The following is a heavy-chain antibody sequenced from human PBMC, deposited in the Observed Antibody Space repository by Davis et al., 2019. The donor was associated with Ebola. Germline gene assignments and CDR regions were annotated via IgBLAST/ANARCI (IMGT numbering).Heavy chain of an antibody. CDR2: ISSNGGST. J-gene: IGHJ6*02. Sequence: GVLKISCAASGFTFSSYAMHWVRQAPGKGLEYVSAISSNGGSTYYANSVKGRFTISRDNSKNTLYLQMGSLRAEDMAVYYCARGVAAAGPAGGSYYYYYGMDVWGQGTTVTVSS. CDR3: ARGVAAAGPAGGSYYYYYGMDV. V-gene: IGHV3-64*01. CDR1: GFTFSSYA. D-gene: IGHD6-13*01.